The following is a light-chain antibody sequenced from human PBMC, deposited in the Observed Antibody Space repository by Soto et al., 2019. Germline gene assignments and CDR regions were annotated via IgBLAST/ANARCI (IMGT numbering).Light chain of an antibody. J-gene: IGKJ4*01. CDR3: QQYDNLPLT. Sequence: DIQMTQSPSSLSSSVGDRXTIXXHAXQDISNYLNWYQQKPGKAPKLLIYDASNLETGVPSRFSGSGSGTDFTFTISSLQPEDIATYYCQQYDNLPLTFGGGTKVDIK. CDR1: QDISNY. V-gene: IGKV1-33*01. CDR2: DAS.